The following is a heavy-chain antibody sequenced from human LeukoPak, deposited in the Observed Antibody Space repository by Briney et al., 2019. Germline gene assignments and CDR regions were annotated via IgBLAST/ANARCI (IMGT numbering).Heavy chain of an antibody. CDR3: ARDSRQWLVGGFDY. Sequence: PSETLSLTCTVSGGSISSYYWSWIRQPAGKELEWIGRIYTSGSTNYNPSLKSRVTISVDKSKNQFSLKLSSVTAADTAVYYCARDSRQWLVGGFDYWGQGTLVTVSS. D-gene: IGHD6-19*01. CDR2: IYTSGST. V-gene: IGHV4-4*07. J-gene: IGHJ4*02. CDR1: GGSISSYY.